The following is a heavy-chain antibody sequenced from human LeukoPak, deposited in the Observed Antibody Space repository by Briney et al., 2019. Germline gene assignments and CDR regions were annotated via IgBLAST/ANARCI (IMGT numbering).Heavy chain of an antibody. Sequence: PGGSLRLSCAASGFTFSSYAMTWVRQPSGKGLEWVSAISGGGGSTYYADSVKGRFTISRDNSKNTLYLQMNSLRAEDTAIYYCAKTKVPNYYGSGSYVDYWGQGTLVTVSS. CDR2: ISGGGGST. CDR3: AKTKVPNYYGSGSYVDY. CDR1: GFTFSSYA. V-gene: IGHV3-23*01. J-gene: IGHJ4*02. D-gene: IGHD3-10*01.